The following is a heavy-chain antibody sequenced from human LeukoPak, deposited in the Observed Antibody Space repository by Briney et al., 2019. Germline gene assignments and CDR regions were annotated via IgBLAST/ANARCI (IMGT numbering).Heavy chain of an antibody. V-gene: IGHV4-38-2*02. CDR3: ARDLVVPAAIPGYYGMDV. Sequence: PSETLSLTCAVPGYSISSGYYWGWTRRPPGKGREGSGIIYHSGSTYYNPSLKRRVTISVDTSKNQFSLKLSSVTAADTAVYYCARDLVVPAAIPGYYGMDVWGKGTTVTVSS. D-gene: IGHD2-2*01. J-gene: IGHJ6*04. CDR2: IYHSGST. CDR1: GYSISSGYY.